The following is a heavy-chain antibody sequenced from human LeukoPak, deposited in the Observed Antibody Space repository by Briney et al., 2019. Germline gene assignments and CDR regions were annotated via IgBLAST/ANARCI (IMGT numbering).Heavy chain of an antibody. D-gene: IGHD1-26*01. Sequence: VSCVTFWMTWVRQVPGKGLEWVANINREGNEKYYVDSVKGRFTISRDNAKNSVDLQMDSLRVEDTAVYYCARVGTWELQRVFDCWGQGTLVTVSS. CDR2: INREGNEK. CDR1: VSCVTFW. V-gene: IGHV3-7*01. J-gene: IGHJ4*02. CDR3: ARVGTWELQRVFDC.